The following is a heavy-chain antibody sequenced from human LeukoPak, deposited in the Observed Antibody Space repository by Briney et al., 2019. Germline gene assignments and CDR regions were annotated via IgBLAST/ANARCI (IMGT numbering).Heavy chain of an antibody. D-gene: IGHD6-6*01. V-gene: IGHV4-4*02. CDR3: ARGVARSSKFHFSYYFDY. CDR2: IYHSGST. Sequence: SETLSLTCAVSGGSISSSNWWSWVRQPPGKGLEWIGEIYHSGSTNYNPSLKSRFTISVDTSKNQFSLKLSSVTAADTAVYYCARGVARSSKFHFSYYFDYWGQGTLVTVSS. J-gene: IGHJ4*02. CDR1: GGSISSSNW.